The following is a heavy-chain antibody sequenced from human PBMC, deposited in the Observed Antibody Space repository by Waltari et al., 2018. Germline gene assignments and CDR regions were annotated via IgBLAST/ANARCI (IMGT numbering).Heavy chain of an antibody. CDR3: GRGYNDRRLDY. CDR2: IKHDGTGT. CDR1: GSTSSHYW. V-gene: IGHV3-74*01. D-gene: IGHD3-22*01. Sequence: EVQLVEYGGGLVQPGGSLRLACEVSGSTSSHYWMHWVRQVPGKGLVWVSRIKHDGTGTIYADSVQGRFTISRDNGKNTLYLQMNSLRGEDTAVYFCGRGYNDRRLDYWGQGTLVTVSS. J-gene: IGHJ4*02.